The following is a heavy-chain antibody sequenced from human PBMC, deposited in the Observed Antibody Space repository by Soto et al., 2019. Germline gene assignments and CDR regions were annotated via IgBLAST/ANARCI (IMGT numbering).Heavy chain of an antibody. CDR2: IIPFLGTT. D-gene: IGHD4-17*01. Sequence: VQLVQSGAEVKKPGSSVKVSCRASGGNFNSYAISWVRQAPGQGLEWMGGIIPFLGTTNYAQRFQGRVTITADESTTTAYMELSSLRFEDTAVYYCANPPVYGDYEGEYRYWGQGTLVSVSS. J-gene: IGHJ4*02. V-gene: IGHV1-69*12. CDR1: GGNFNSYA. CDR3: ANPPVYGDYEGEYRY.